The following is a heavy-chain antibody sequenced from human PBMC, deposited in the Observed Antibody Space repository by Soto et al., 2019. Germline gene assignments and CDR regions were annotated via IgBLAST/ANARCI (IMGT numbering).Heavy chain of an antibody. CDR1: GFTFSSYW. D-gene: IGHD6-19*01. CDR2: IKQDGSEK. CDR3: SGWYGRNWFDP. Sequence: GGSLRLSCAASGFTFSSYWMSWVRQAPGKGLEWVANIKQDGSEKYYVDSVKGRFTISRDNAKNSLYLQMNSLRAEDTAVYFCSGWYGRNWFDPWGQGTLVTVSS. J-gene: IGHJ5*02. V-gene: IGHV3-7*01.